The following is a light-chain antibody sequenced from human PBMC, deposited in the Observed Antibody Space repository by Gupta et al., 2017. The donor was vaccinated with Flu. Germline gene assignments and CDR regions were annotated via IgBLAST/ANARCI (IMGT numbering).Light chain of an antibody. CDR3: LLYVGKNGVI. V-gene: IGLV8-61*01. Sequence: QPVFTQDPSLSVSPGGTVTFTCGLSSGSVSSASAPSCYQVTPGPPPLTVRDNTDLRFSGPHERCAGNIVGTNAVPTSRGDQAGDTGYYYCLLYVGKNGVIFGGGTRLTVL. CDR1: SGSVSSASA. J-gene: IGLJ2*01. CDR2: NTD.